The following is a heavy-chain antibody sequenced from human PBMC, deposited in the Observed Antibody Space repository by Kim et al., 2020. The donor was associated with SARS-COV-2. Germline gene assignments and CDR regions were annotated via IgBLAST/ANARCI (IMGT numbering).Heavy chain of an antibody. D-gene: IGHD3-10*01. CDR2: VGGGGNS. V-gene: IGHV3-23*01. J-gene: IGHJ4*02. CDR1: GFTFTPYA. CDR3: AKGGFGWGALYTDPLH. Sequence: GGSLRLSCAASGFTFTPYAMNWVRQAPGKGLEWVSAVGGGGNSYYADSVKGRFTVSRDNSKNTVYLQMNSLGAEDTTLYYCAKGGFGWGALYTDPLHWGQGTLVTVSS.